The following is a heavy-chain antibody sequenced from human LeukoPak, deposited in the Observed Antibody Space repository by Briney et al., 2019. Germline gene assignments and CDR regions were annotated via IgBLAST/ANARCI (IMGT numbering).Heavy chain of an antibody. Sequence: GGSLRLSCAASGFTFSSYAMHWVRQAPGKGLEYVSAISSNGGSTYYANSVKGRFTISRDNSKNTLYLQMGSLRAEDMAVYYCARSSYDILTGYSNPFYFDYWGQGTLVTVSS. V-gene: IGHV3-64*01. J-gene: IGHJ4*02. CDR1: GFTFSSYA. CDR2: ISSNGGST. D-gene: IGHD3-9*01. CDR3: ARSSYDILTGYSNPFYFDY.